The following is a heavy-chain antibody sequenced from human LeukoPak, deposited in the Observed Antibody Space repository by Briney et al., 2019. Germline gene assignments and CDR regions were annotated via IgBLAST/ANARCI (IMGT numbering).Heavy chain of an antibody. CDR3: ARRNHYFYYMDV. V-gene: IGHV4-39*07. Sequence: SETLSLTCTVSGGSISSSGYYWGWIRQPPGKGLEWIGSIYDSGTTYYSPSLKSRLTISLDTSENQFSLTLSSVTAADTAVYYCARRNHYFYYMDVWGKGTTVTVSS. CDR1: GGSISSSGYY. CDR2: IYDSGTT. J-gene: IGHJ6*03.